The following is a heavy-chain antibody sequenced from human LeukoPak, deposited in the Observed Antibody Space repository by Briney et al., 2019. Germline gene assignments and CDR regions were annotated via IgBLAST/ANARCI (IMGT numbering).Heavy chain of an antibody. CDR1: GYSFTNYW. Sequence: GEPLKISCKGSGYSFTNYWIGWVRQMPGKGLEWMGIIYPSDSDTTYSPSFQGQVTISADKSISTAYLQWSSLKASDTAMYYCARRELGILYYFDYWGQGTLVTVSS. J-gene: IGHJ4*02. D-gene: IGHD7-27*01. V-gene: IGHV5-51*01. CDR3: ARRELGILYYFDY. CDR2: IYPSDSDT.